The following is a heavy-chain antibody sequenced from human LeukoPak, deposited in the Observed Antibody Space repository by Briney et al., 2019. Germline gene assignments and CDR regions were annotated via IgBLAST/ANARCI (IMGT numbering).Heavy chain of an antibody. Sequence: PSETLSLTCTVSGGSISSSSYYWGWIRQPPGKGLEWIGSIYYSGSTYYNPSLKSRVTISVDTSKNQFPLKLSSVTAADTAVYYCARPTRYDFWSGYPGGAFDIWGQGTMVTVSS. V-gene: IGHV4-39*01. CDR2: IYYSGST. D-gene: IGHD3-3*01. CDR3: ARPTRYDFWSGYPGGAFDI. CDR1: GGSISSSSYY. J-gene: IGHJ3*02.